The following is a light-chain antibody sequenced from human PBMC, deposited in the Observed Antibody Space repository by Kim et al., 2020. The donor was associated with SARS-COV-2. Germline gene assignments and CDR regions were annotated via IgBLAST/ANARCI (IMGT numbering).Light chain of an antibody. CDR1: NIGSTS. CDR3: QVWDSSSDHRV. J-gene: IGLJ3*02. Sequence: APGKTARITCGGNNIGSTSVHWYQQKPGQAPVLVIYYDSDRPSGIPERFSGSNSGNTAPLTISRVEAGDEADYYCQVWDSSSDHRVFGGGTKLIVL. V-gene: IGLV3-21*04. CDR2: YDS.